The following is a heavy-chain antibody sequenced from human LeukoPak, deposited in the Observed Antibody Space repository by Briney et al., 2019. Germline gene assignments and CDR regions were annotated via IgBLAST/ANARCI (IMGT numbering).Heavy chain of an antibody. Sequence: SETLSLTCAVYGGSFSGYYRSWIRQPPGKGLEWIGEINHSGSTNYNPSLKSRVTISVDTSKNQFSLKLSSVTAADTAVYYCAISSNIAAAGNDAFDIWGQGTMVTVSS. CDR3: AISSNIAAAGNDAFDI. CDR2: INHSGST. D-gene: IGHD6-13*01. J-gene: IGHJ3*02. V-gene: IGHV4-34*01. CDR1: GGSFSGYY.